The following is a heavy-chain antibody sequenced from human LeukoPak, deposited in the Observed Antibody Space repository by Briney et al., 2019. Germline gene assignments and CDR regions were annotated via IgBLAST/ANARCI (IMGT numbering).Heavy chain of an antibody. V-gene: IGHV4-59*12. CDR1: GGSISSYY. CDR3: AREEGGYYDSSGYWTDY. Sequence: SETLSLTCTVSGGSISSYYWSWIRQPPGKGLEWIGYIYYSGSTNYKPSLKSRVTISVDTSKNQFSLKLSSVTAADTAVYYCAREEGGYYDSSGYWTDYWGQGTLVTVSS. J-gene: IGHJ4*02. D-gene: IGHD3-22*01. CDR2: IYYSGST.